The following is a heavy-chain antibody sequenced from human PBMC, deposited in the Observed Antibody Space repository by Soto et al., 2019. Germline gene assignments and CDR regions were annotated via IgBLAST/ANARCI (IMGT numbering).Heavy chain of an antibody. Sequence: QVQLQESGPGLVKPSETLSLTCTVSGGSISSYYWSWIRQPPGKGLEWIGYIYYSGSTNYNPSLKSRVTISVDPSKNQFSLKLSSVTAADTAVYYCARDRGGYSGYDPAVYFDYWGQGTLVTVSS. CDR2: IYYSGST. D-gene: IGHD5-12*01. CDR3: ARDRGGYSGYDPAVYFDY. V-gene: IGHV4-59*01. J-gene: IGHJ4*02. CDR1: GGSISSYY.